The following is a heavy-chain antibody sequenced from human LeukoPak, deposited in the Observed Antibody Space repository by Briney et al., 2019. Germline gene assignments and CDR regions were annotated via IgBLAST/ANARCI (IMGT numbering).Heavy chain of an antibody. V-gene: IGHV1-8*02. CDR2: MNPNSGNT. CDR1: GGTFSSYA. J-gene: IGHJ4*02. D-gene: IGHD6-19*01. CDR3: ARGSGWTDY. Sequence: ASVKVSCKASGGTFSSYAISWVRQAPGQGLEWMGRMNPNSGNTGYAQKFQGRVTMTRNTSISTAYMELSSLRSEDTAVYYCARGSGWTDYWGQGTLVTVSS.